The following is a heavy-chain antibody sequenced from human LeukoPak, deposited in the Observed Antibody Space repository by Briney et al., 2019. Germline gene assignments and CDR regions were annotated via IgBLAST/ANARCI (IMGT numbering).Heavy chain of an antibody. J-gene: IGHJ4*02. CDR1: GFTFSNYA. Sequence: GGSLRLSCAASGFTFSNYAMHWVRQAPGKGPEWVAVISYDGGNKYYADSVKGRFTISRDSSKDTLFLQMNSLRPDDAAVYYCARDGVAAGIYFDYWGQGTLVTVSS. CDR3: ARDGVAAGIYFDY. V-gene: IGHV3-30-3*01. D-gene: IGHD6-13*01. CDR2: ISYDGGNK.